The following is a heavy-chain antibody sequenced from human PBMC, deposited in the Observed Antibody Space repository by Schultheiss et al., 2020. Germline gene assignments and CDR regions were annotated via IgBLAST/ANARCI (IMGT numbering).Heavy chain of an antibody. CDR2: IYYSGST. CDR1: GGSVSSGSYY. CDR3: ARDLNWVIDY. J-gene: IGHJ4*02. Sequence: SQTLSLTCTVSGGSVSSGSYYWSWIRQPPGKGLEWIGYIYYSGSTNYNPSLKSRVTISVDTSKNQFSLQLNSVTPEDTAVYYCARDLNWVIDYWGQGTLVTVSS. D-gene: IGHD3-16*01. V-gene: IGHV4-61*01.